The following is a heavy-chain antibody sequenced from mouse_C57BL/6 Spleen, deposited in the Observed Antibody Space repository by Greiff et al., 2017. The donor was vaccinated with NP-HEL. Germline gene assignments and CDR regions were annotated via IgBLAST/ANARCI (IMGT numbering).Heavy chain of an antibody. Sequence: VQRVESGPGLVQPSQSLSITCTVSGFSLTSYGVHWVRQSPGKGLEWLGVIWSGGSTDYNAAFISRLSISKDNSKSQVFFKMNSLQADDTAIYYCARNGGLRRVYYYAMDYWGQGTSVTVSS. D-gene: IGHD2-4*01. J-gene: IGHJ4*01. CDR1: GFSLTSYG. CDR2: IWSGGST. V-gene: IGHV2-2*01. CDR3: ARNGGLRRVYYYAMDY.